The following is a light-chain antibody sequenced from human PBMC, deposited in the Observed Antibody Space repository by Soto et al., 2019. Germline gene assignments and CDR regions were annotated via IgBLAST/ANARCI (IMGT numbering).Light chain of an antibody. CDR1: QSVSNY. CDR2: DTF. Sequence: EIVLTQSPDTLSLSPGERATLSCRASQSVSNYLIWYQQKPGQAPRLLIYDTFNRATGIPARFSGSGSGTDFTLTISSLDPEDFAVYYCQQRAQWPITFGGGIKVEIK. CDR3: QQRAQWPIT. V-gene: IGKV3-11*01. J-gene: IGKJ4*01.